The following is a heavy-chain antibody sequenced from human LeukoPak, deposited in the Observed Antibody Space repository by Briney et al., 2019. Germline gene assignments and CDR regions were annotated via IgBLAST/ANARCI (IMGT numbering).Heavy chain of an antibody. CDR1: GFRFSNYS. CDR2: TSGSSDKN. V-gene: IGHV3-21*01. J-gene: IGHJ4*02. CDR3: VTSATDY. Sequence: PGGTLSLSCAASGFRFSNYSMNWVRQATGQGMDWVSTTSGSSDKNYYADSVKGRFTISRDNAKNSLYLQMNSLRAEDTALYYCVTSATDYWGQGTLVTVSS. D-gene: IGHD6-13*01.